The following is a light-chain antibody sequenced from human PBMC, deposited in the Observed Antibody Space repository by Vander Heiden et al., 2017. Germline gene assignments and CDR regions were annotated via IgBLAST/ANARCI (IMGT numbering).Light chain of an antibody. V-gene: IGKV3-15*01. CDR1: QSVSIN. CDR2: VAS. Sequence: EIVMTQSPATLSVSPGERVTLSCRASQSVSINLAWYQQKPGQAPRLLIYVASTRATGIPARFSGSGPGTEFTLTISSLQSDDSAVYYCQQYNNWPRTFGHGTKVEIK. J-gene: IGKJ1*01. CDR3: QQYNNWPRT.